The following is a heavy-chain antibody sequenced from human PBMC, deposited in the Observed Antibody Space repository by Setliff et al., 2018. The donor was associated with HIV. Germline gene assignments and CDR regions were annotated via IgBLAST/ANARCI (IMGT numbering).Heavy chain of an antibody. CDR2: IKSKTDGGTA. V-gene: IGHV3-15*01. CDR3: TRDGRFGELLHYYYYYYMDV. D-gene: IGHD3-10*01. CDR1: GFTFNSAW. J-gene: IGHJ6*03. Sequence: GGSLRLSCVASGFTFNSAWMTWVRQAPGKGLEWVGRIKSKTDGGTADYAAPVKGRFTISRDDSKNTLYLQMNSLKTEDTAVYYCTRDGRFGELLHYYYYYYMDVWGKGTTVTVSS.